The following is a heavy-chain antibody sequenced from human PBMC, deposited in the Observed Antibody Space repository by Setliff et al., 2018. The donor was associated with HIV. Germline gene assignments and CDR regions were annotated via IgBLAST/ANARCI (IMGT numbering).Heavy chain of an antibody. CDR1: GFTFSTYA. J-gene: IGHJ6*02. D-gene: IGHD3-10*01. CDR3: ARSVIGYYYYGMDV. V-gene: IGHV3-30-3*01. Sequence: GSLRLSCAASGFTFSTYAMHWVRQAPGKGLEWVSVISYDGNNKYYADSVKGRFTISRDNSKNTLYLQMNSLRAEDTAVYYCARSVIGYYYYGMDVWGQGTLVTVS. CDR2: ISYDGNNK.